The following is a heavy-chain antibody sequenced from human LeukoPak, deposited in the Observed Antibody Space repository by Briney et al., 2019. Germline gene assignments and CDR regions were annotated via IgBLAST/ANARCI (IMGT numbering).Heavy chain of an antibody. V-gene: IGHV3-15*01. Sequence: PGGSLRLSCAASGFTFSNAWMSWVRQAPGKGLEWVGRIKSKTDGGTTDYAAPVKGRFTISRDDSKNTLYLQMNSLKTEDTAVYYCTTEGTGYCDSSGYLAPDYWGQGTLVTVSS. CDR2: IKSKTDGGTT. CDR3: TTEGTGYCDSSGYLAPDY. CDR1: GFTFSNAW. D-gene: IGHD3-22*01. J-gene: IGHJ4*02.